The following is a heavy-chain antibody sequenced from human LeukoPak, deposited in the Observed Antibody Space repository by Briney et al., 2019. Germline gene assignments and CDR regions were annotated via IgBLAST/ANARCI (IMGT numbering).Heavy chain of an antibody. Sequence: GGSLRPSCAASGFTFSNYWMAWVRQASGKGLEWVAHIKEDGTKKYYVDSVKGRFTISRDDATNSLYLHMTSLRGEDTAEYFCVRGGWELDYWGQGTQVTVSS. CDR1: GFTFSNYW. V-gene: IGHV3-7*01. J-gene: IGHJ4*02. CDR3: VRGGWELDY. CDR2: IKEDGTKK. D-gene: IGHD4-23*01.